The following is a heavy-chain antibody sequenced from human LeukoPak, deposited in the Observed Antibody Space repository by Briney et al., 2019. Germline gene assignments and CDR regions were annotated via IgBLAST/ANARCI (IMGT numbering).Heavy chain of an antibody. Sequence: GQSLNFYCTGSGHSFTCDSIGWVGPIPRQGLGWMGIIYSGDSDTRYSPSFQGQVTISADKSISTAYLQWSSLKASDTAMYYCARLGSGWYGPIDYWGQGTLVTVSS. V-gene: IGHV5-51*01. CDR1: GHSFTCDS. CDR2: IYSGDSDT. CDR3: ARLGSGWYGPIDY. J-gene: IGHJ4*02. D-gene: IGHD6-19*01.